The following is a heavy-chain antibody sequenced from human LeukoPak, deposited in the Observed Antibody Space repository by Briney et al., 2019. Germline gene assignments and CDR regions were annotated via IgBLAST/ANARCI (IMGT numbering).Heavy chain of an antibody. CDR1: GGXLSSYY. CDR3: ARGAQYCSSTSCYISDY. CDR2: IHYSGST. J-gene: IGHJ4*02. V-gene: IGHV4-59*01. Sequence: PSETLSLTCTVSGGXLSSYYCSWIRQPPGKGLEWIGYIHYSGSTNYNPSLKSRVTISVDTSKNQFSLKLSSVTAADTAVYYCARGAQYCSSTSCYISDYWGQGTLVTVSS. D-gene: IGHD2-2*01.